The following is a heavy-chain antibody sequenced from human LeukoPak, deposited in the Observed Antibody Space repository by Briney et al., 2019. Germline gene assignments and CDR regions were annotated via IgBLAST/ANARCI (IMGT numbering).Heavy chain of an antibody. J-gene: IGHJ4*02. CDR3: ASSLTGYPDDY. Sequence: SVKVSCKASGGTFSSYAISRVRQAPGQGLEWMGRIIPILGIANYAQKFQGRVTITADKSTSTAYMELSSLRSEDTAVYYCASSLTGYPDDYWGQGTLVTVSS. V-gene: IGHV1-69*04. CDR2: IIPILGIA. CDR1: GGTFSSYA. D-gene: IGHD3-9*01.